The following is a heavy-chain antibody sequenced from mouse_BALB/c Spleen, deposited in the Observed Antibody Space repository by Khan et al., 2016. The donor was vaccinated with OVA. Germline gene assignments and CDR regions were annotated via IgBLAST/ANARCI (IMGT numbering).Heavy chain of an antibody. CDR1: GFSLTDYG. CDR2: LWGGGTT. V-gene: IGHV2-6-5*01. D-gene: IGHD1-1*01. Sequence: QVQLKESGPGLVAPSQSLSITCTVSGFSLTDYGVSWIRQPPGKGLEWLGILWGGGTTYYNSALKSKLSITKVNSKSQVFLKMNSLQTDDTAIYYCAKTLYAHYYAVDYWGQGTSVTVSS. CDR3: AKTLYAHYYAVDY. J-gene: IGHJ4*01.